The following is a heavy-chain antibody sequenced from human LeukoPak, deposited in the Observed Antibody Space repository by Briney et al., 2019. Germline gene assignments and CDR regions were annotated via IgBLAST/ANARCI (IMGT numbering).Heavy chain of an antibody. CDR1: GGTFSSYA. CDR2: IIPIFGTA. V-gene: IGHV1-69*13. D-gene: IGHD6-19*01. CDR3: ARDRDSSGWFDY. J-gene: IGHJ4*02. Sequence: SVKVSCKASGGTFSSYAISWVRQAPGQGLEWMGGIIPIFGTANYAQKFQGRVTITADESTSTAYMELSSLRAEDTAVYYCARDRDSSGWFDYWGQGTLVTVSS.